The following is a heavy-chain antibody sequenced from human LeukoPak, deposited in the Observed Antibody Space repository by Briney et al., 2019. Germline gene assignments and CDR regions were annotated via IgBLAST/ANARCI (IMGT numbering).Heavy chain of an antibody. CDR2: IYAGGGT. CDR1: GFTVSGNY. D-gene: IGHD3-16*01. Sequence: GGSLRLSCAASGFTVSGNYMSWVRQAPGKGLEWVSVIYAGGGTFYADSVKGRFNISRDTSRNTLYLQMNSLRAEDTAVYYCARDLSYYYSQNWGQGTLVTVSS. V-gene: IGHV3-53*01. J-gene: IGHJ4*02. CDR3: ARDLSYYYSQN.